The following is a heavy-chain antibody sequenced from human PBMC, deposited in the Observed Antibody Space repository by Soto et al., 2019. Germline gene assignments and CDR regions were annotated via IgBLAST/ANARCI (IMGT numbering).Heavy chain of an antibody. V-gene: IGHV4-4*02. CDR2: IYHSGST. D-gene: IGHD3-3*01. J-gene: IGHJ5*02. Sequence: QVQLQESGPGLVKPSGTLSLTCAVSSGSISSSNWWSWVRQPPGKGLEWIGEIYHSGSTNYNPSLTSRVTISVDKSKNQFSLKLSSVTAADTAVYYCARAYDYDFWSGRWFDPWGQGTLVTVSS. CDR3: ARAYDYDFWSGRWFDP. CDR1: SGSISSSNW.